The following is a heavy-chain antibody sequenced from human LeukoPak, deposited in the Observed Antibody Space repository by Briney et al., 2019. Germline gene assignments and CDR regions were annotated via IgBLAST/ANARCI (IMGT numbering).Heavy chain of an antibody. CDR1: GFTFSSYA. Sequence: RPGGSLRLSCAASGFTFSSYAMHWVRQAPGKGLEWVAVISYDGSNKYYADSVKGRFTISRDNSKNTLYLQMNSLRAEDTAVYYCARGNSRPYCFDYWGQGTLVTVSS. CDR3: ARGNSRPYCFDY. D-gene: IGHD4-23*01. J-gene: IGHJ4*02. CDR2: ISYDGSNK. V-gene: IGHV3-30-3*01.